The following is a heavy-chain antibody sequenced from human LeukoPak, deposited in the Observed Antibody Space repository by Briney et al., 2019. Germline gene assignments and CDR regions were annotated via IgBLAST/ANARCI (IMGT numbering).Heavy chain of an antibody. Sequence: TSETLSLTCTVSGGSISSYYWSWSRQPPGKGLEWIGYIYYSGSTNSKPSLKSRVTISVGTSKNQFSPELSSVTAAGTAVYYCARGRSYRDGYRLFDYWGQGTLVTVSS. J-gene: IGHJ4*02. CDR3: ARGRSYRDGYRLFDY. D-gene: IGHD2-15*01. CDR1: GGSISSYY. CDR2: IYYSGST. V-gene: IGHV4-59*08.